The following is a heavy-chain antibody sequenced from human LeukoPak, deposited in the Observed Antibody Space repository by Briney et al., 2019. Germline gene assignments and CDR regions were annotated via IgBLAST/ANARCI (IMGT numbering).Heavy chain of an antibody. CDR3: ARVGLPGYCSSTSCHIPYWYFDL. CDR1: GYTFTSYD. CDR2: MKPNSGNT. Sequence: ASVKVSCKASGYTFTSYDINWVRQATGQGLEWMGWMKPNSGNTGYAQKFQGRVTMTRNTSISTAYMELSSLRSEDTAVYYCARVGLPGYCSSTSCHIPYWYFDLWGRGTLVTVSS. D-gene: IGHD2-2*02. V-gene: IGHV1-8*01. J-gene: IGHJ2*01.